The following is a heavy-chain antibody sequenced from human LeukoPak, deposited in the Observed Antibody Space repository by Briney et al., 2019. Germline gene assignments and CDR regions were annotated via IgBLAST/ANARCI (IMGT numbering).Heavy chain of an antibody. D-gene: IGHD6-19*01. Sequence: GGSLRLSCAASGFTFRNFAMSWVRQAPGKGLEWVSHITNNADATYYADSVKGRFTVSRDNSNNILYLQLDSLRAEDAAVYYCAKDLRKYSSGAGGDWGQGTLVTVSS. J-gene: IGHJ4*02. CDR2: ITNNADAT. CDR3: AKDLRKYSSGAGGD. CDR1: GFTFRNFA. V-gene: IGHV3-23*01.